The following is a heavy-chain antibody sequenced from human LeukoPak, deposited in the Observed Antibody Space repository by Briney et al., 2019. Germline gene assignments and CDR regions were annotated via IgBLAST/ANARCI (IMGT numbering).Heavy chain of an antibody. CDR2: ISNDGSRK. CDR1: EFTFSRHG. J-gene: IGHJ4*02. Sequence: GGSLRLSFAASEFTFSRHGMHWVRQAPGKGLEWVAIISNDGSRKYYAHSVEGRFTISRDNSKNTLYLQMDSLRAEDTAVYYCARDRAWNYFDYWGQETLVTVSS. CDR3: ARDRAWNYFDY. D-gene: IGHD3-3*01. V-gene: IGHV3-30*03.